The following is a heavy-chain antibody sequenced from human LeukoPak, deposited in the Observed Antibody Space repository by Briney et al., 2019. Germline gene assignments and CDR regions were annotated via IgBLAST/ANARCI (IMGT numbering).Heavy chain of an antibody. CDR1: GYSISSGYY. D-gene: IGHD3-10*01. CDR2: IYHSGST. CDR3: ARPRALDSGSYSVDI. J-gene: IGHJ3*02. V-gene: IGHV4-38-2*02. Sequence: SETLSLTCTVSGYSISSGYYWGWIRQPPGKGLEWIGSIYHSGSTYYNPSLKSRVSISVDTSKNQFSLKLSSVTAADTAVYYCARPRALDSGSYSVDIWGQGTMVTVSS.